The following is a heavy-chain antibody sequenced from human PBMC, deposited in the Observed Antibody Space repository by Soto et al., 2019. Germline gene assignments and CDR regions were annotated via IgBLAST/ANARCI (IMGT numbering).Heavy chain of an antibody. CDR1: GYTFTSYD. V-gene: IGHV1-8*01. Sequence: ASVKVSCKASGYTFTSYDINWVRQATGQGLEWMGWMNPNSGNTGYAQKFQGRVTMTRNTSISTAYMELSSLRSEDTAVYYCAKAYYDFWSGYGMDVWGQGTTVTVSS. J-gene: IGHJ6*02. CDR3: AKAYYDFWSGYGMDV. CDR2: MNPNSGNT. D-gene: IGHD3-3*01.